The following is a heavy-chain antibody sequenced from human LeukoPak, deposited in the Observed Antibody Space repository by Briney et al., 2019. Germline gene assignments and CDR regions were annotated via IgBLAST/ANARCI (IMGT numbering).Heavy chain of an antibody. V-gene: IGHV1-46*01. CDR3: ARGTIYGDYYYYYYMDV. CDR2: INPSGGST. J-gene: IGHJ6*03. Sequence: ASVKVSCKASGYTFTSYYMHWVRQAPGQGLEWMGIINPSGGSTSYAQKFQGRVTMTRDTSTSTVYMELSSLRSEDTAVYHCARGTIYGDYYYYYYMDVWGKGTTVTVSS. CDR1: GYTFTSYY. D-gene: IGHD4-17*01.